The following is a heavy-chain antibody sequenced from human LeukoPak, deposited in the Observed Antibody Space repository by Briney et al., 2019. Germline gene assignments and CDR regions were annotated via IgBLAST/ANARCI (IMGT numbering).Heavy chain of an antibody. V-gene: IGHV3-53*01. CDR3: ASLTPYKRNDWGSNI. CDR1: GFTVSSNY. CDR2: IYTGGST. Sequence: PGGSLRLSCAASGFTVSSNYMTWVRQALGKGLEWVSFIYTGGSTYNADSVKGRFTISRDNSKNTLYLQMSSLRVEDTAVYYCASLTPYKRNDWGSNIWGQGTVVTVSS. J-gene: IGHJ3*02. D-gene: IGHD1-1*01.